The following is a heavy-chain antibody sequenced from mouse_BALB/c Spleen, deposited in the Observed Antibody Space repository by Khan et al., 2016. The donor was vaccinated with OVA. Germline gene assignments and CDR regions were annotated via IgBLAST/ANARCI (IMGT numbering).Heavy chain of an antibody. J-gene: IGHJ3*01. V-gene: IGHV1-4*01. Sequence: QVQLQQSGAELARPGASVKMSCKASGYTFTSYTIHWIKLRPGQGLEWIGYINPSNGYTNYNQKFRDKATLTADKSSTTAYMQLSSLTYDDSAVYTCLRDGAYHMNDGWFAYWGQGTLVTVSA. D-gene: IGHD2-12*01. CDR2: INPSNGYT. CDR1: GYTFTSYT. CDR3: LRDGAYHMNDGWFAY.